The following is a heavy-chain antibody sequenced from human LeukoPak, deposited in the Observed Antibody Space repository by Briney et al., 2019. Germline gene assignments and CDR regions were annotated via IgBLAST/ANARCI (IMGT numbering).Heavy chain of an antibody. D-gene: IGHD6-13*01. V-gene: IGHV3-30-3*01. CDR3: ARDVGYGYFYYYGMDV. CDR1: GFTFSSYA. CDR2: ISYDGSNK. Sequence: PGGSLRLSCAASGFTFSSYAMHWVRQAPGKGLEWVAVISYDGSNKYYADSVKGRFTISRDNAENSLYLQMNSLRAEDTAVYYCARDVGYGYFYYYGMDVWGQGTTVTVSS. J-gene: IGHJ6*02.